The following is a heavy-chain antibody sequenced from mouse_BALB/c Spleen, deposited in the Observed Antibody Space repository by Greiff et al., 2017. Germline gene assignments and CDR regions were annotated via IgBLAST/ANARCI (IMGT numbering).Heavy chain of an antibody. Sequence: LQQPGSELVRPGASVKLSCKASGYTFTSYWMHWVKQRHGQGLEWIGNIYPGSGSTNYDEKFKSKGTLTVDTSSSTAYMHLSSLTSEDSAVYYCTRGDYYGYPFAYWGQGTLVTVSA. V-gene: IGHV1S22*01. CDR3: TRGDYYGYPFAY. CDR1: GYTFTSYW. CDR2: IYPGSGST. D-gene: IGHD1-2*01. J-gene: IGHJ3*01.